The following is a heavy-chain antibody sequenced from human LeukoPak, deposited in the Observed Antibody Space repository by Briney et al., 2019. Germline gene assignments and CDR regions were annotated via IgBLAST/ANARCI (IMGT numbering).Heavy chain of an antibody. J-gene: IGHJ4*02. CDR2: IDVSGGNT. CDR3: ARDVHNLVGSMSH. V-gene: IGHV3-23*01. Sequence: QPGGSLRLSCAASGFTFSSEAMSWVRQAPGKRLEWVSTIDVSGGNTHYSHPVKGRVTISRDNSKNTLYLQMNSLRAEDTAVYYCARDVHNLVGSMSHWGQGTLVTVSP. D-gene: IGHD2-21*01. CDR1: GFTFSSEA.